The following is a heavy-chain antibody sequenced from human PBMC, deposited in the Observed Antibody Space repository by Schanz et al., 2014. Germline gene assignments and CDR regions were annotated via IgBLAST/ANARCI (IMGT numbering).Heavy chain of an antibody. CDR3: AGAAVGFIVDAFDL. CDR1: GFRFKTYE. CDR2: ISPSGDT. D-gene: IGHD6-19*01. Sequence: EVQLVESGGGLVKPGGSLRLSCAVSGFRFKTYEMNWVRQVRGKGLEWVSSISPSGDTHYLASVKGRFTISRENAKSSLYLQMDHLRVEDTAAYYCAGAAVGFIVDAFDLWGRGTMVIVSS. J-gene: IGHJ3*01. V-gene: IGHV3-13*01.